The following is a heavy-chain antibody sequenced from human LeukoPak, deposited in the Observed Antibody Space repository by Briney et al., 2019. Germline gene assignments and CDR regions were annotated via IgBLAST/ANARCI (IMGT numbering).Heavy chain of an antibody. D-gene: IGHD4-17*01. Sequence: ASVKVSCKASGYTFTSYAMNWVRQAPGQGLEWMGWINTNTGNPTYAQGFTGRFVFSLDTSVSTAYLQISSLKAEDTAAYYCARDLKARHLYGDPPFDYWGQGTLVTVSS. J-gene: IGHJ4*02. V-gene: IGHV7-4-1*02. CDR3: ARDLKARHLYGDPPFDY. CDR2: INTNTGNP. CDR1: GYTFTSYA.